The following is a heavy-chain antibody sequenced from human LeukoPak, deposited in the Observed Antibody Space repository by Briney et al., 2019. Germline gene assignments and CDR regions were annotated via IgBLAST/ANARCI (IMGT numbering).Heavy chain of an antibody. D-gene: IGHD3-9*01. CDR2: ISGSGGST. V-gene: IGHV3-23*01. CDR3: ARAYYDILTGSFFDY. CDR1: GFTFSSYA. J-gene: IGHJ4*02. Sequence: PGGSLRLSCAASGFTFSSYAMSWVRQAPGKGLEWVSAISGSGGSTYYADPVKGRFTISRDNSKNTLYLQMNSLRAEDTAVYYCARAYYDILTGSFFDYWGQGTLVTVSS.